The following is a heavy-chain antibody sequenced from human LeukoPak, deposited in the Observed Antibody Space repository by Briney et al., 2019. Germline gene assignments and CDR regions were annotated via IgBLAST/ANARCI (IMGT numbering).Heavy chain of an antibody. J-gene: IGHJ5*02. CDR1: GYTFTGYY. CDR3: ARWDGEAASLWENWFDP. V-gene: IGHV1-2*02. CDR2: INPNSGGT. Sequence: ASVKVSCKASGYTFTGYYMHWVRQAPGQGLEWMGWINPNSGGTNYAQKFQGRVTMTRDTSISTAYMELSRLRSDDTAVYYCARWDGEAASLWENWFDPWGQGTLVTVSS. D-gene: IGHD6-13*01.